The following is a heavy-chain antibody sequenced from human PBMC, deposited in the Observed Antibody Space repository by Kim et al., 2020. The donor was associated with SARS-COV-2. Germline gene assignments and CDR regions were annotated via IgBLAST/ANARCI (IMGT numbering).Heavy chain of an antibody. V-gene: IGHV3-23*01. CDR1: GFTFSSYA. CDR3: ANSEKSGYEGGYRGYYYYGMDV. CDR2: ISGSGGST. J-gene: IGHJ6*02. Sequence: GGSLRLSCAASGFTFSSYAMSWVRQAPGKGLEWVSAISGSGGSTYYADSVKGRFTISRDNSKNTLYLQMNSLRAEDTAVYYCANSEKSGYEGGYRGYYYYGMDVRGQGTTVTVSS. D-gene: IGHD5-12*01.